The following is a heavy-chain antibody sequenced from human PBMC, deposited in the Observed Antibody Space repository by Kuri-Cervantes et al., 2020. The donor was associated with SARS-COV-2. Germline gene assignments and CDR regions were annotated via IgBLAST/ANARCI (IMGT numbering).Heavy chain of an antibody. CDR1: GFTFSSYA. CDR3: ARVEGPTYYYYMDV. V-gene: IGHV3-30*14. CDR2: ISYDGSNK. J-gene: IGHJ6*03. Sequence: GESLKISCAASGFTFSSYAMHWVRQAPGKGLEWVAVISYDGSNKYYADSVKGRFTISRDNSKNTLYLQMNSLRAEDTAVYYCARVEGPTYYYYMDVWGKGTTVTVSS.